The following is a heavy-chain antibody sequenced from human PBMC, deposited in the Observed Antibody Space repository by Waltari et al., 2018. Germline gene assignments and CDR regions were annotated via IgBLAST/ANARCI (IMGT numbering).Heavy chain of an antibody. CDR1: GGSFSGSY. CDR2: INHSGST. V-gene: IGHV4-34*01. Sequence: QVQLQQWGAGLLKPSETLSLTCAVYGGSFSGSYWSWIRQPPGKGLEWHGEINHSGSTNYNPSLKSRVTISVDTSKNQFSLKLSSVTAADTAVYYCARGRGGSYGVYFDYWGQGTLVTVSS. J-gene: IGHJ4*02. CDR3: ARGRGGSYGVYFDY. D-gene: IGHD1-26*01.